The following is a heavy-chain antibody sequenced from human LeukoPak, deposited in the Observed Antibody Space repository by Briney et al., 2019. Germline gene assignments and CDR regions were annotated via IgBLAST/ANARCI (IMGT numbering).Heavy chain of an antibody. CDR2: ISDSGDST. J-gene: IGHJ4*02. Sequence: GGSLRLSCEASGFTFTKYAMSWVRQAPGRGLEWVSVISDSGDSTCYADSVKGRFTISRDNSKTTLYLQMSSLRAEDTAIYYCAKDAARGAAAGTRGDYWGQGTLVTVSS. CDR3: AKDAARGAAAGTRGDY. CDR1: GFTFTKYA. D-gene: IGHD6-13*01. V-gene: IGHV3-23*01.